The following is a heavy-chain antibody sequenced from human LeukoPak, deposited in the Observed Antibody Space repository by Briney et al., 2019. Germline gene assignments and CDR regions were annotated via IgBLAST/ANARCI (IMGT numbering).Heavy chain of an antibody. V-gene: IGHV4-34*01. Sequence: SETLSLTCAVYGGSFSGYYWSWIRQPPGKGLEWIGEIDHSGSTNYNPSLKSRVTISVDTSKNQFSLKLSSVTAADTAVYYCARALSGWYGLGYWGQGTLITVSS. D-gene: IGHD2-15*01. J-gene: IGHJ4*02. CDR1: GGSFSGYY. CDR2: IDHSGST. CDR3: ARALSGWYGLGY.